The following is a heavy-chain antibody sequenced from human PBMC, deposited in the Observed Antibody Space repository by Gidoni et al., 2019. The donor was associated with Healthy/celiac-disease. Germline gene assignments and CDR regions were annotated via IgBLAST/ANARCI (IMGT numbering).Heavy chain of an antibody. CDR3: ARHVGGWELLGYYYGMDV. D-gene: IGHD1-26*01. CDR1: GYSFTSYW. Sequence: EVQLVQSGAEVKKPGESLKISCKGSGYSFTSYWIGWVRQMPGKGLEWMGIIYPGYSDTRYSPSFQAQVTISADKSISTAYLQWSSLKASDTAMYYCARHVGGWELLGYYYGMDVWGQGTTVTVSS. CDR2: IYPGYSDT. J-gene: IGHJ6*02. V-gene: IGHV5-51*01.